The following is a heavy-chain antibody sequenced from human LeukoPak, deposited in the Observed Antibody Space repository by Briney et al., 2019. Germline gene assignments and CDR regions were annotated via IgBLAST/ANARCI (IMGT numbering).Heavy chain of an antibody. J-gene: IGHJ6*02. CDR2: INHSGST. Sequence: SETLSLTCAVYGGSFSGYYLSWIRQPPGKGLEWMGEINHSGSTNYNPSLKSRVPISVDTSKNQFSLKLSSVPAADTAVYYCAGKLGYRSSTSCYNFYYYYGMDVWGQGTTVTVSS. D-gene: IGHD2-2*02. CDR3: AGKLGYRSSTSCYNFYYYYGMDV. CDR1: GGSFSGYY. V-gene: IGHV4-34*01.